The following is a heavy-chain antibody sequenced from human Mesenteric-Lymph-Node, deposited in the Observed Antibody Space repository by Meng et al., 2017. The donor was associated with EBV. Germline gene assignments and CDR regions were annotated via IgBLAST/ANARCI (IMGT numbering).Heavy chain of an antibody. Sequence: HRQCPGWGPGLVRPSGTLSLICTVMSDSISSTRYHWGWIRQPPGKGLEWLGSIYYSGTTYFNPSLESRVSISVDTSKKQFSLRLTSVTAADTAVYYCARQYGSSFDYWGQGTLVTVSS. V-gene: IGHV4-39*01. D-gene: IGHD3-10*01. CDR1: SDSISSTRYH. CDR3: ARQYGSSFDY. J-gene: IGHJ4*02. CDR2: IYYSGTT.